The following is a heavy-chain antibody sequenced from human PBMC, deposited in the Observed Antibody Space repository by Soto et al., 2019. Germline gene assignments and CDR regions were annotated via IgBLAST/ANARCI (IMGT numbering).Heavy chain of an antibody. CDR1: GYTLTELS. CDR3: ATTGPRYYYDSSGRDAFDI. Sequence: ASVKVSCKVSGYTLTELSMHWVRQAPGKGLEWMGGFDPEDGETIYAQKFQGRVTMTEDTSTDTAYMELSSLRSEDTAVYYCATTGPRYYYDSSGRDAFDIWGQGTMVTVS. D-gene: IGHD3-22*01. CDR2: FDPEDGET. J-gene: IGHJ3*02. V-gene: IGHV1-24*01.